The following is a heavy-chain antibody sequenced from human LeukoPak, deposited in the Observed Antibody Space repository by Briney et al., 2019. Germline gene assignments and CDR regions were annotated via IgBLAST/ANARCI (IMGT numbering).Heavy chain of an antibody. CDR3: ARSIVGANDAFDI. CDR1: GGSISSGGYY. Sequence: PSETLSLTCTVSGGSISSGGYYWSWIRQPPGKGLEWIGYIYHSGSTYYNPSLKSRVTILVDRSKNQFSLKLSSVTAADTAVYYCARSIVGANDAFDIWGQGTMVTVSS. D-gene: IGHD1-26*01. J-gene: IGHJ3*02. V-gene: IGHV4-30-2*01. CDR2: IYHSGST.